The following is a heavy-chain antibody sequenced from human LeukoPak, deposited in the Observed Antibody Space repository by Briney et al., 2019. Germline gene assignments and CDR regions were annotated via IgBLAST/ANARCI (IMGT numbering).Heavy chain of an antibody. D-gene: IGHD3-10*01. CDR1: GFTFSSYA. J-gene: IGHJ4*02. CDR3: ARLISGVGYFDY. V-gene: IGHV4-59*08. Sequence: LRLSCAASGFTFSSYAMSWIRQPPGKALEWIGYIHYSGSTNYNPSLKSRVTISVDTSKNHFSLKLSSVTAADTAVYYCARLISGVGYFDYWGQGTLVTVSS. CDR2: IHYSGST.